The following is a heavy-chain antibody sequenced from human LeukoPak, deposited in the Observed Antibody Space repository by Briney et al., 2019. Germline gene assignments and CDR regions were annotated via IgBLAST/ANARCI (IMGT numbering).Heavy chain of an antibody. CDR1: GFTFSSYG. CDR2: IRYDGSNK. V-gene: IGHV3-30*02. J-gene: IGHJ3*02. CDR3: AKDSGSYRLTAFDI. Sequence: GRSLRLSCAASGFTFSSYGMHWVRQAPGKGLEWVAFIRYDGSNKYYADSVKGRFTISRDNAKNSLYLQMNSLRAEDTALYYCAKDSGSYRLTAFDIWGQGTMVTVSS. D-gene: IGHD1-26*01.